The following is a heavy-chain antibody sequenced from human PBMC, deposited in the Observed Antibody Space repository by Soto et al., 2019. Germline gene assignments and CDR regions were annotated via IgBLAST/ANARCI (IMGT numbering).Heavy chain of an antibody. CDR3: ARRTGRGFRTGTHRCNWVDP. CDR1: GVTFSSFA. CDR2: IIPIFRTP. D-gene: IGHD1-7*01. V-gene: IGHV1-69*01. Sequence: QVQLVQSGAEVKQPGSSVKVSCQASGVTFSSFAISWVRQAPGQGLAWMGGIIPIFRTPNYAQNFQGRVTITAAEATSSVYMELSRLRSDDTAVDYCARRTGRGFRTGTHRCNWVDPLGQGTLFTVSS. J-gene: IGHJ5*02.